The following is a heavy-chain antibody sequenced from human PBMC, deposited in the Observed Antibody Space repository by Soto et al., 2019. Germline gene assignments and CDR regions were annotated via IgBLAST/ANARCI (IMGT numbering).Heavy chain of an antibody. CDR3: AKDFRYCFSTSCYYSGMDV. D-gene: IGHD2-2*01. CDR1: EFTCSSYA. J-gene: IGHJ6*02. CDR2: SSGSGGST. Sequence: GGSLRLSRPASEFTCSSYARSWVRQAPGKGLGWVSGSSGSGGSTYYADSVKGRFTISRDNSKNTLYLQMNSLRAEDAAVYYCAKDFRYCFSTSCYYSGMDVWGQGTTVTVSS. V-gene: IGHV3-23*01.